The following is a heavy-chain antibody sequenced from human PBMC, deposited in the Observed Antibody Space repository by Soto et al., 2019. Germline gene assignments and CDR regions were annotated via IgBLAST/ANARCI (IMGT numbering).Heavy chain of an antibody. D-gene: IGHD1-26*01. J-gene: IGHJ4*02. Sequence: GGSLRLSCAASGFTLSSFALNWVRQAPGKGLEWVTVISYDGSNKYYADSVKGRFTISRDNSKNTLYLQMNSLRAEDTAVYYCAKDNPVGNYWGQGTLVTVSS. CDR3: AKDNPVGNY. CDR2: ISYDGSNK. V-gene: IGHV3-30*18. CDR1: GFTLSSFA.